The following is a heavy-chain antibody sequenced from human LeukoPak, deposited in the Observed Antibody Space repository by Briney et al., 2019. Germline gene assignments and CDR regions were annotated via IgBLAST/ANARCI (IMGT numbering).Heavy chain of an antibody. D-gene: IGHD5-24*01. V-gene: IGHV1-69*05. J-gene: IGHJ4*02. CDR3: ARDGVGRDGYNSYYFDY. CDR2: IIPIFGTA. Sequence: SVKVSCKASGGTFSSYAISWVRQAPGQGLEWMGRIIPIFGTANYAQKLQGRVTITTDETTSTAYMELSSLRYEDTAVYYCARDGVGRDGYNSYYFDYWGQGTLVTVSS. CDR1: GGTFSSYA.